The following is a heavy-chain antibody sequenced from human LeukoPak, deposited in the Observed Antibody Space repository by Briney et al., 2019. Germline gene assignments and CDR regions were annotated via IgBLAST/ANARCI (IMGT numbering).Heavy chain of an antibody. CDR3: ARDREGVYDSPYLRMDV. J-gene: IGHJ6*02. D-gene: IGHD5/OR15-5a*01. CDR2: TYYRSKWYN. V-gene: IGHV6-1*01. Sequence: SQTLSLTCAISGDSVSSNSAAWNWIRQSPSRGLEWLGRTYYRSKWYNDYAVSVKSRITINPDTSKNQFSLQLNSVTPEDSALYYCARDREGVYDSPYLRMDVWGQGTTVTVSS. CDR1: GDSVSSNSAA.